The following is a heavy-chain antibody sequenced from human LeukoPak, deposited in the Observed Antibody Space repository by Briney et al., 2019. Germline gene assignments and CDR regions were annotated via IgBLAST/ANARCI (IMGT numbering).Heavy chain of an antibody. Sequence: GGSLRLSCAASGFTFSYYWMSWVRQAPGKGLEWVANIKQDGSVRFYVDSVKGRFTTSRDNAKNSLFLEMNSLRAEDTAVYCCARDSGFQYYSGMDVWGQGTTVTVSS. V-gene: IGHV3-7*01. D-gene: IGHD1-26*01. J-gene: IGHJ6*02. CDR2: IKQDGSVR. CDR3: ARDSGFQYYSGMDV. CDR1: GFTFSYYW.